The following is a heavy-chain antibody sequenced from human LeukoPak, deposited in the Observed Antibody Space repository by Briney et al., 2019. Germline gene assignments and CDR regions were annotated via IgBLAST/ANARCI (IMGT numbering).Heavy chain of an antibody. CDR3: ASILMITFGGVIGPFDY. CDR2: IYYTGST. V-gene: IGHV4-39*07. J-gene: IGHJ4*02. D-gene: IGHD3-16*02. Sequence: SETLSLTCTVSGASISSTSHYWGWIRQPPGKGLEWVGSIYYTGSTYQNPSLKSRVTVSLDMSKNQFSLKLSSVTAADTAVYYCASILMITFGGVIGPFDYWGQGTLVTVSS. CDR1: GASISSTSHY.